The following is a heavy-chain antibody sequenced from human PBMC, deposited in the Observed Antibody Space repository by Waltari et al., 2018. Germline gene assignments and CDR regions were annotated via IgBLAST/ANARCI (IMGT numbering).Heavy chain of an antibody. J-gene: IGHJ4*02. CDR1: GFTFSDHS. D-gene: IGHD3-22*01. CDR3: ARATYYYDSSGYYPLDY. V-gene: IGHV3-72*01. CDR2: TRNKANSYTT. Sequence: EVQLVESGGGLVQPGGSLRLSCAASGFTFSDHSMDWVSKAPGKGLEWVGRTRNKANSYTTEYAASVKGRFTISRDDSNNSLYLQMNSLKTQDTAVYYCARATYYYDSSGYYPLDYWGQGTLVTVSS.